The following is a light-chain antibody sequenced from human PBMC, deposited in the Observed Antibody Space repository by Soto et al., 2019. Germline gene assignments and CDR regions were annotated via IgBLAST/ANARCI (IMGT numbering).Light chain of an antibody. CDR3: QQRSNWALT. V-gene: IGKV3-11*01. J-gene: IGKJ4*01. Sequence: EIVLTQSPATLSLAPGERATLSCRASQSVSSYLAWYQQNPGQAPRLLIYDASNRATGIPARFSGSGSGTDFTLTISSLEPEAVAVYYCQQRSNWALTFGGGTKVEIK. CDR2: DAS. CDR1: QSVSSY.